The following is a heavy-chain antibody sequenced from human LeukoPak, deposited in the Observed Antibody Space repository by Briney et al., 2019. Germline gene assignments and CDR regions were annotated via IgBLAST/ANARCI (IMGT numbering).Heavy chain of an antibody. CDR2: ISGSGGST. V-gene: IGHV3-23*01. CDR1: GFTVSSSYA. D-gene: IGHD3-10*01. CDR3: AKTLFAQYYFDY. J-gene: IGHJ4*02. Sequence: PGGSLRLSCAASGFTVSSSYAMSWVRQAPGKGLEWVSAISGSGGSTYYADSVKGRFTISRDNSKNTLYLQMNSLRAEDTAVYYCAKTLFAQYYFDYWGQGTLVTVSS.